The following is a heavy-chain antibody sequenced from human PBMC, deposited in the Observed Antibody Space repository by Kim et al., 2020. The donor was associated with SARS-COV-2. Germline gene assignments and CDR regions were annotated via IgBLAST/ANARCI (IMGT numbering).Heavy chain of an antibody. Sequence: NPTLKSRVTISVDTAKNQFSLKLSSVTAADTAVYYCARDNGGAVAGNFDYWGQGTLVTVSS. CDR3: ARDNGGAVAGNFDY. V-gene: IGHV4-59*01. D-gene: IGHD6-19*01. J-gene: IGHJ4*02.